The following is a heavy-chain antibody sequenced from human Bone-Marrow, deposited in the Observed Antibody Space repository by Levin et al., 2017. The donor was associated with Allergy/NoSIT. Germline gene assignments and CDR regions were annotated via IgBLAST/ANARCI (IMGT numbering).Heavy chain of an antibody. D-gene: IGHD3-3*01. CDR1: GSSISSGYY. V-gene: IGHV4-38-2*02. Sequence: TSSETLSLTCAVSGSSISSGYYWGWIRQPPGKGLEWIGSIYHSGSTYYNPSLKSRVTISVDTSKNQFSLKLSSVTAADTAVYYCARDRDFWNYFDYWGQGTLVTVSS. CDR3: ARDRDFWNYFDY. J-gene: IGHJ4*02. CDR2: IYHSGST.